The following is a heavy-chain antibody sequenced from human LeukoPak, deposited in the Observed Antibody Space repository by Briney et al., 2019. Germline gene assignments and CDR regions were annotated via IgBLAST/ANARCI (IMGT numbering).Heavy chain of an antibody. D-gene: IGHD6-19*01. CDR3: ARDIRGGPVAGTGVK. CDR1: GFTFSSYE. Sequence: PGGSLRLSCAASGFTFSSYEMNWVRQAPGKGLEWVSYISSSGSTIYYADSVKGRFTISRDNAKNSLYLQMNSLRAEDTAIYYCARDIRGGPVAGTGVKWGQGTLVTVSS. V-gene: IGHV3-48*03. J-gene: IGHJ4*02. CDR2: ISSSGSTI.